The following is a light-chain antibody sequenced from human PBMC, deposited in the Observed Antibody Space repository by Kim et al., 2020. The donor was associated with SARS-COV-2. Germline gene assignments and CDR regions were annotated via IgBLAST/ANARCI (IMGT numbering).Light chain of an antibody. V-gene: IGLV2-14*03. CDR2: DVS. J-gene: IGLJ3*02. CDR1: SSDVGGYNY. Sequence: QSALTQPASVSGSPGQSITISCTGTSSDVGGYNYVSWYQQHPGKAPKLMIYDVSSRPSGVSNRFSGSKSGNTASLTISGLQADDEADYYCSSYTSSSTRVFGGGTQLTVL. CDR3: SSYTSSSTRV.